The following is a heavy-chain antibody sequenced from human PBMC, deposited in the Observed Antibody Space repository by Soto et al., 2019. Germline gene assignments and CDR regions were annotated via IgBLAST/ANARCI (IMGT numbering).Heavy chain of an antibody. V-gene: IGHV3-33*01. CDR3: ARTDYGGNYHYYYYGMDV. Sequence: QVQLVESGGGVVQPGRSLRLSCAASGFTFSSYGMHWVRQAPGKGLEWVAVIWYDGSNKYYADSVKGRFTISRDNSKNTLYLQMNSLRAEDTAVYYCARTDYGGNYHYYYYGMDVWGQETTVTVSS. D-gene: IGHD4-17*01. CDR2: IWYDGSNK. J-gene: IGHJ6*02. CDR1: GFTFSSYG.